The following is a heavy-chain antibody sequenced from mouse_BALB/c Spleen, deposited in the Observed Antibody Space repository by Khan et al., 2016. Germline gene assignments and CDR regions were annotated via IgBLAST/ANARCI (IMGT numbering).Heavy chain of an antibody. CDR1: GFEFSRYW. J-gene: IGHJ3*01. CDR2: INPDSSTI. V-gene: IGHV4-1*02. CDR3: ARRVGYAWFAY. D-gene: IGHD2-14*01. Sequence: EVKLLESGGGLVQPGGSLNFSCAASGFEFSRYWMSWVRQAPGKGLEWIGEINPDSSTINYTPSLKGKFIIYRDNAKNTLYLQMIKVRSKDTALYYCARRVGYAWFAYWGQGTLVTVSA.